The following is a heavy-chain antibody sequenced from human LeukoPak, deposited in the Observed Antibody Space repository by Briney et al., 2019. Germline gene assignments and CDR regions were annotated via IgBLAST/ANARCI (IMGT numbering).Heavy chain of an antibody. CDR3: ARVSGSH. D-gene: IGHD1-26*01. CDR1: GFTFSSYW. V-gene: IGHV3-7*05. J-gene: IGHJ4*02. CDR2: IKPGGSAS. Sequence: GGSLRLSCAASGFTFSSYWMTWVRQAPGKGLEWVGNIKPGGSASYYVDSVKGRFTISRDNANNSLYLQMNTLRAEDTAVYYCARVSGSHWGQGTLVTVSS.